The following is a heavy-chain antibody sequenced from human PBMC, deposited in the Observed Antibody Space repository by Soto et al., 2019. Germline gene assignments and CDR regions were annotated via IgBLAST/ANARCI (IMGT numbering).Heavy chain of an antibody. V-gene: IGHV5-51*01. CDR2: IYPGDSDT. D-gene: IGHD6-19*01. CDR3: ARWYSSGLYYLDY. CDR1: GYSFTSYW. J-gene: IGHJ4*02. Sequence: GGSLKISWKGSGYSFTSYWIAWVRQMPGKALECMGIIYPGDSDTRYSPSFQGQVTISADKSTSTAYLQWSSLKASDTAMYYCARWYSSGLYYLDYWGQGTLVTVSS.